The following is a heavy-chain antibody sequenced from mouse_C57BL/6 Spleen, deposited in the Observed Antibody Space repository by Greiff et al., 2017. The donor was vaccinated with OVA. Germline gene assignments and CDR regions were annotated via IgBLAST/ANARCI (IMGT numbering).Heavy chain of an antibody. CDR3: ARRSSGRYFDV. V-gene: IGHV5-9*01. CDR1: GFTFSSYT. D-gene: IGHD1-1*01. J-gene: IGHJ1*03. Sequence: EVQVVESGGGLVKPGGSLKLSCAASGFTFSSYTMSWVRQTPEKRLEWVATISGGGGNTYYPDSVKGRFTISRDNAKNTLYLQMSSLRSEDTALYYCARRSSGRYFDVWGTGTTVTVSS. CDR2: ISGGGGNT.